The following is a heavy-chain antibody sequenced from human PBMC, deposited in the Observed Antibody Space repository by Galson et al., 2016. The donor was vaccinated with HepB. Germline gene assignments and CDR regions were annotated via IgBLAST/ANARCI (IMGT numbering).Heavy chain of an antibody. Sequence: SLRLSCAASGFMFSSFGFHWVRQAPGKGLEWVAVIWRENTDQYYAVSVKGRFTVSRDNSKSTVYLQMNSLRAEDTAVYYCAKDRMYNLGMSDYWGQGTLVTVSS. CDR1: GFMFSSFG. J-gene: IGHJ4*02. D-gene: IGHD3-16*01. V-gene: IGHV3-33*06. CDR3: AKDRMYNLGMSDY. CDR2: IWRENTDQ.